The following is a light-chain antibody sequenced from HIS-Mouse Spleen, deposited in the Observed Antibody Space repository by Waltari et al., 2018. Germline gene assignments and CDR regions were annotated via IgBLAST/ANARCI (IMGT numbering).Light chain of an antibody. CDR3: YSTDSSGNHRV. Sequence: SYELTQPPSVSVSPGQTARITCSGDALPKKSAYWYQQSGQAPVLVIYEDSKRPSGIPERFSGSSSGTMATLTISGAQVEDEADYYCYSTDSSGNHRVFGGGTKLTVL. V-gene: IGLV3-10*01. CDR2: EDS. CDR1: ALPKKS. J-gene: IGLJ2*01.